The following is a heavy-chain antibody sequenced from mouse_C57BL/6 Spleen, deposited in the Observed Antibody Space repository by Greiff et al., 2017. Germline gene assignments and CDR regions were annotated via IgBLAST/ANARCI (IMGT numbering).Heavy chain of an antibody. V-gene: IGHV1-9*01. J-gene: IGHJ3*01. CDR1: GYSFTGYW. D-gene: IGHD2-3*01. CDR3: ASVGYERFAY. Sequence: QVQLQQSGAELMKPGASVKLSCKATGYSFTGYWIEWVKQRHGHGLEWIGEILPGSGRTTYNEKFKGKATFTADPSSHTAYMQLSSLTTEDSAIFYCASVGYERFAYWGQGTLVTVSA. CDR2: ILPGSGRT.